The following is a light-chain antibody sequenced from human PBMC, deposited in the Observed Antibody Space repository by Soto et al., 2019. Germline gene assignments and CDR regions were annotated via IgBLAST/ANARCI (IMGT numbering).Light chain of an antibody. CDR2: SNN. CDR1: SSNIGSNT. J-gene: IGLJ3*02. Sequence: QSALTQPPSASGTPGQRVTISCSGSSSNIGSNTVNWYQQLPGTAPKLLIYSNNQRPSGAPDRFSGSKSGTSASLAISGLQSEDEADYYCAAWDDSLNGWVFGGGTKVTVL. V-gene: IGLV1-44*01. CDR3: AAWDDSLNGWV.